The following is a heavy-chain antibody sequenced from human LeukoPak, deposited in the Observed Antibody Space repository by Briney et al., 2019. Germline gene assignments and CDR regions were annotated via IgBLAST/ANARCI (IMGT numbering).Heavy chain of an antibody. CDR3: ARYSTSWYTFDY. CDR2: IYYSGST. CDR1: GGSFSGYY. J-gene: IGHJ4*02. D-gene: IGHD6-13*01. V-gene: IGHV4-59*01. Sequence: SETLSLTCAVYGGSFSGYYWSWIRQPPGKGLEWIGYIYYSGSTTYSPSLKSRVTISVDTSKNQFSLKLSSVTAADTAVYFCARYSTSWYTFDYWGQGTLVTVSP.